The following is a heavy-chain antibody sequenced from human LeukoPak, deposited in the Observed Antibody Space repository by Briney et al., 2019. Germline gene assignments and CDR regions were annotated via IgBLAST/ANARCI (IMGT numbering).Heavy chain of an antibody. V-gene: IGHV4-59*01. J-gene: IGHJ4*02. CDR3: ARSPRGGTKTYFDY. D-gene: IGHD1-14*01. CDR1: GDPISNYY. CDR2: IYYSGST. Sequence: SETLSLTCTVSGDPISNYYWSWIRQPPGKGLEWIGYIYYSGSTNYNPSLKSRVTISVDTSKNQFSLRLSSVTAADTAVYYCARSPRGGTKTYFDYWGQGTLVTVSP.